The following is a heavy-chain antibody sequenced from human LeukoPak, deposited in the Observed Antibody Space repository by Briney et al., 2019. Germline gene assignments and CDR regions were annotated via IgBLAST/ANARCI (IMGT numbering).Heavy chain of an antibody. CDR3: ARSRDTAHRDFDY. V-gene: IGHV1-2*02. CDR2: INPNSGGT. CDR1: GYTFTGYY. D-gene: IGHD5-18*01. Sequence: ASVKVSCKASGYTFTGYYMHWVRQAPGQGLEWMGWINPNSGGTNYAQKFQGRVTMTRDTSISTAYMELSRLRSDDTAVYYCARSRDTAHRDFDYWGQGTLVTVSS. J-gene: IGHJ4*02.